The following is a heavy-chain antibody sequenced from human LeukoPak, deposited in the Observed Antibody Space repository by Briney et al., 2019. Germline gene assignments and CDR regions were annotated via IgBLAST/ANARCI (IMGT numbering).Heavy chain of an antibody. CDR1: GGSFSGYY. D-gene: IGHD2-2*01. V-gene: IGHV4-34*01. J-gene: IGHJ5*02. CDR3: ARGLVVPAALLIGWFDP. Sequence: SETLSLTCAVYGGSFSGYYWSWIRQPPGKGLEWIGEINHSGSTNYNPSLKSRVTISVDTSKNQFSLKLSSVTAADTAVYYCARGLVVPAALLIGWFDPWGQGTLVTVSS. CDR2: INHSGST.